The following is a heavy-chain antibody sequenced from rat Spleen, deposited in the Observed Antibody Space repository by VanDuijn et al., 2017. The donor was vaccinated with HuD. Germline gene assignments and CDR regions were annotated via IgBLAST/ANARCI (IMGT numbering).Heavy chain of an antibody. CDR2: MWSGGSS. CDR1: GFSLSSYN. CDR3: SREGGRGRFDY. J-gene: IGHJ2*01. Sequence: QVQLKESGPGLVQPSQTLSLPCTVSGFSLSSYNVHWVRQPPGKGLEWMGAMWSGGSSNYNSALKSRLSISRDTSNNQVFLKMDNLQTEDTAIYYCSREGGRGRFDYWGQGVMVTVSS. D-gene: IGHD1-11*01. V-gene: IGHV2-45*01.